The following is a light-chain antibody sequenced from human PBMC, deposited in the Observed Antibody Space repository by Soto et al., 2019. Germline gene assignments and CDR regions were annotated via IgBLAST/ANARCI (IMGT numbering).Light chain of an antibody. CDR1: SSDVGAYNY. CDR3: SSYTSSNNYV. CDR2: DVS. Sequence: QSALTQPASVSGSPGQSITISCTGTSSDVGAYNYVSWYQQHPGKAPKLMIYDVSNRPSGVSNRFSGSKSGNTASLTISGLQAEDEADYYCSSYTSSNNYVFGTGSKVTVL. J-gene: IGLJ1*01. V-gene: IGLV2-14*03.